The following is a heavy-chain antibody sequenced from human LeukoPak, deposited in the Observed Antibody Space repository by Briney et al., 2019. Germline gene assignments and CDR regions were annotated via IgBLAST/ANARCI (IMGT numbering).Heavy chain of an antibody. J-gene: IGHJ4*02. CDR3: ATERRYSSGRWDYYFDY. Sequence: PSETLSLTCAVYGGSFSSFYWGWIRQPPGKGLEWIGEINHSGGTNYNPSLKSRVTISVDTPNNQFSLRLSSVTAADTAVYYCATERRYSSGRWDYYFDYWGQGTLATVSS. V-gene: IGHV4-34*01. D-gene: IGHD6-19*01. CDR2: INHSGGT. CDR1: GGSFSSFY.